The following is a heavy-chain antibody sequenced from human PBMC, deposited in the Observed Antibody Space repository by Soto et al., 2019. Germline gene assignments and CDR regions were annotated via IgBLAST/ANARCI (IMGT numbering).Heavy chain of an antibody. CDR3: AKDYQETFLVFFQAEDGIRDL. Sequence: GKGLVWVSRINTDGSNKYYADSVKGRFTISRDNSKNTLYLQMHSLRAEEMAVYYWAKDYQETFLVFFQAEDGIRDL. D-gene: IGHD3-3*01. CDR2: INTDGSNK. J-gene: IGHJ2*01. V-gene: IGHV3-30*02.